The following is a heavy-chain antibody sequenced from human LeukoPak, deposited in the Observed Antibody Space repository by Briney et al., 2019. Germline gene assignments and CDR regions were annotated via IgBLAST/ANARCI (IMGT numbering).Heavy chain of an antibody. CDR3: SRLGSYYYYGMDV. J-gene: IGHJ6*02. CDR1: GGSISSYC. CDR2: IYYSGSN. D-gene: IGHD3-10*01. V-gene: IGHV4-59*01. Sequence: SETLSLTCAVSGGSISSYCWSWVRQPPGKGLEWVGYIYYSGSNTYYASPKSRRTITVDASKNQFSLKLTSSPTADAAADYYSRLGSYYYYGMDVWGQGTTVTVSS.